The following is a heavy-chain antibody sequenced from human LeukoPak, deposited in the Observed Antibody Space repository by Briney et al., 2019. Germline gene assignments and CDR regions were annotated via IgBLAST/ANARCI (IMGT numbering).Heavy chain of an antibody. V-gene: IGHV3-48*01. D-gene: IGHD6-19*01. CDR3: ARGTVAGKAPY. CDR1: GFAFSSHS. Sequence: GGSLRLSCAASGFAFSSHSMNWVRQAPGKGLEWVSYISSSGSTIYYADSVKGRFSISRDNAKNSLHLQMNSLRAEDTAVYYCARGTVAGKAPYWGQGTLVTVSS. CDR2: ISSSGSTI. J-gene: IGHJ4*02.